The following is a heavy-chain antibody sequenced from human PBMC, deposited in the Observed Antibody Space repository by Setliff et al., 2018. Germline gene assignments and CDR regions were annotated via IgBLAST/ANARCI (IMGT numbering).Heavy chain of an antibody. V-gene: IGHV3-48*01. CDR1: GFTFSTYS. CDR3: ARDPAYGAFDI. CDR2: ISYDSIVI. D-gene: IGHD3-16*01. J-gene: IGHJ3*02. Sequence: GGSLRLSCAASGFTFSTYSMNWVRQAPGKGLEWISYISYDSIVITYAGSVKGRFIISRDNSKNTLYLQMNGLRAEDTAVYYCARDPAYGAFDIWGQGTMVTVSS.